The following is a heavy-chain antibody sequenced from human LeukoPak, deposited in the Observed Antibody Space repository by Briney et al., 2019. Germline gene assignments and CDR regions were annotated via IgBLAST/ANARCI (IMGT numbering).Heavy chain of an antibody. CDR3: ARVDYGDPNWFDP. J-gene: IGHJ5*02. D-gene: IGHD4-17*01. Sequence: SETLSLTCAVYGGSFSGYYWSWIRQPLGKGLEWIGEINHSGSTNYNPSLKSRVTISVDTSKNQFSLKLSSVTAADTAVYYCARVDYGDPNWFDPWGQGTLVTVSS. V-gene: IGHV4-34*01. CDR1: GGSFSGYY. CDR2: INHSGST.